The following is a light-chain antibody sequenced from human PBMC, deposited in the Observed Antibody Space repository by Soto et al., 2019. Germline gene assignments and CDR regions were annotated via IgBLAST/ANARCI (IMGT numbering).Light chain of an antibody. CDR3: QHYDALPRSLYT. CDR2: DAS. Sequence: DIQMTQSPSSLSASVGDRVTITCQASQDISNNLNRYQQKPGKAPKVLIYDASTLAAGVPSRFSGGGSGTDFALTISGLQPEDFATYYCQHYDALPRSLYTFGQGTKLEI. CDR1: QDISNN. V-gene: IGKV1-33*01. J-gene: IGKJ2*01.